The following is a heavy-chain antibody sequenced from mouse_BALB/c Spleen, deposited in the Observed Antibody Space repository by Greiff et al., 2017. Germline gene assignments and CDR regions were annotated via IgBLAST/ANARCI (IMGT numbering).Heavy chain of an antibody. Sequence: VQLQQSGAELVKPGASVKLSCTASGFNIKDTYMHWVKQRPEQGLEWIGRIDPANGNTKYDPKFQGKATIPADTSSNTAYLQLSSLTSEDTAVYYCARWDRAGYVPCAYWGQGTLVTVSA. V-gene: IGHV14-3*02. CDR1: GFNIKDTY. J-gene: IGHJ3*01. D-gene: IGHD3-2*01. CDR3: ARWDRAGYVPCAY. CDR2: IDPANGNT.